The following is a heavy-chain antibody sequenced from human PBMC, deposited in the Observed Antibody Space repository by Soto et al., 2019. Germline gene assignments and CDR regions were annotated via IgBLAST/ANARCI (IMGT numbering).Heavy chain of an antibody. CDR1: GGSFSGSQ. J-gene: IGHJ5*02. V-gene: IGHV4-34*01. D-gene: IGHD1-1*01. CDR3: ARGWRFYX. CDR2: INHSGTT. Sequence: PSETLSLTCGVYGGSFSGSQWNWIRQSPGQGLEWIVQINHSGTTKYNPSLESRINLSVDTSKKQFSLKMFSVTAADTAIYYCARGWRFYXWGQGTQVTVSX.